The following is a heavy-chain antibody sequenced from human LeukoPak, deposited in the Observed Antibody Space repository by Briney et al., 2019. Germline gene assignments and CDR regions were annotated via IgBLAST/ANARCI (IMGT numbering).Heavy chain of an antibody. CDR1: GFTFSSYS. V-gene: IGHV3-21*01. CDR2: ISSSSSYI. D-gene: IGHD3-16*01. Sequence: PGGSLRLSCAASGFTFSSYSMNWVRKARGKGLEWGSSISSSSSYIYYADSVKGRFTISRNNAKNSLYLQMNSLRAEDTAVYYCARDPSTGRGDFDYWGQGTLVTVSS. J-gene: IGHJ4*02. CDR3: ARDPSTGRGDFDY.